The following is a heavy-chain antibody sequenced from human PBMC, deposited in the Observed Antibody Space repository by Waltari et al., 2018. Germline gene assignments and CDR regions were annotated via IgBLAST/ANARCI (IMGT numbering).Heavy chain of an antibody. Sequence: QVQLQESGPGLVRPSDTLSLTCTVYGGSVSSLDWGWFRQPPGKGLEWIGLIYDSGSTNRNPSLKNRVSISADTLKNQFSLTLYSVTAADTAVYYCAREGGNSVYADFRYFDYWGQGILVTASS. V-gene: IGHV4-59*02. CDR2: IYDSGST. J-gene: IGHJ4*02. D-gene: IGHD5-12*01. CDR3: AREGGNSVYADFRYFDY. CDR1: GGSVSSLD.